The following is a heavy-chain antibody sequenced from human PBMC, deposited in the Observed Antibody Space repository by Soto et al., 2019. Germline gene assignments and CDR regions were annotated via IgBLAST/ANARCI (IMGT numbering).Heavy chain of an antibody. J-gene: IGHJ6*03. Sequence: PGGSMRHSCAASGFTFGSYGMSWVRQTTGKGLEWVSAISGSGGSTYYADSVKGRFTISRDNSKNTLYLQMNSLRAEDTAVYYCAKDRGLYSSSWYDMDVWGKGTTVTVSS. D-gene: IGHD6-13*01. V-gene: IGHV3-23*01. CDR1: GFTFGSYG. CDR2: ISGSGGST. CDR3: AKDRGLYSSSWYDMDV.